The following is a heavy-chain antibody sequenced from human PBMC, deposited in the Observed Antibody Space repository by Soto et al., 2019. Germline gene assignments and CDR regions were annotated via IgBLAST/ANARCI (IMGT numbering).Heavy chain of an antibody. V-gene: IGHV1-69*01. CDR3: ARGVVVVPAANYYYYGMDV. J-gene: IGHJ6*02. CDR1: GGTFSSYA. Sequence: QVQLVQSGAEVKKPGSSVKVSCKASGGTFSSYAISWVRQAPGQGLEWMGGIIPIFGTANYAQKFQGRVTITADESTSTASMELSSLRSEDTAVYSCARGVVVVPAANYYYYGMDVWGQGTTVTVSS. D-gene: IGHD2-2*01. CDR2: IIPIFGTA.